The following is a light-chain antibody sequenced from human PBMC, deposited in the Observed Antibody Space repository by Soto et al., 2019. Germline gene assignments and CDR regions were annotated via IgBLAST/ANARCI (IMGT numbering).Light chain of an antibody. CDR1: QSISSSY. V-gene: IGKV3-20*01. J-gene: IGKJ1*01. CDR3: QQYDKWPRT. Sequence: EIFLTQSPGTLSLSPGERATLSCRASQSISSSYLAWYQQKPGQAPRLLIYGASSRATGIPDRFSGSGSGTEFTLTISNLQSEDFAVYHCQQYDKWPRTFGQGTKVDIK. CDR2: GAS.